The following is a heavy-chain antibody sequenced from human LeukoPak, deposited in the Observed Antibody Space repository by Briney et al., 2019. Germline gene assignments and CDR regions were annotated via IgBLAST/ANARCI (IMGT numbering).Heavy chain of an antibody. Sequence: TGRSLRLSCGASGFTFSSHWMHWVRQVPGKGLVWVTRISRDGSSTSSADSVKGQFTISRNNAENTLYLQMSSLRAEATAMYYCARISLSGWANDYWGQGTLVTVSS. CDR2: ISRDGSST. J-gene: IGHJ4*02. CDR1: GFTFSSHW. CDR3: ARISLSGWANDY. V-gene: IGHV3-74*01. D-gene: IGHD6-19*01.